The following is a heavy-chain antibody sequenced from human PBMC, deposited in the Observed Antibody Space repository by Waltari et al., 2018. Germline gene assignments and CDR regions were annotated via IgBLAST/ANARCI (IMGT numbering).Heavy chain of an antibody. V-gene: IGHV3-9*03. CDR3: AKGDLDTSLSGHFDY. CDR2: ISWNSGSI. Sequence: EVQVLESGGGLVQPARSLRLSCAASVFIFAHYALNWVRQAPGKGLEWVSVISWNSGSIHYADTVKGRFTIARDNAKKSLYLLMNSLRPEDMTVYYCAKGDLDTSLSGHFDYWGQGTPVTVSS. J-gene: IGHJ4*02. CDR1: VFIFAHYA. D-gene: IGHD2-2*01.